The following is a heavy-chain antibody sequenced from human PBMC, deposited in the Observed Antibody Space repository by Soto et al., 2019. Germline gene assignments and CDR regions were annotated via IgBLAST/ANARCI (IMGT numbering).Heavy chain of an antibody. J-gene: IGHJ6*03. CDR2: TRNKANSYTT. CDR3: ATHFWSGYNYYYYMDV. V-gene: IGHV3-72*01. Sequence: GGSLRLSCAASGFTVSSKYMSWVRQAPGKGLEWVGRTRNKANSYTTEYAASVKGRFTISRDDSKNSLYLQMNSLKTEDTAVYYCATHFWSGYNYYYYMDVWGKGTTVTVSS. D-gene: IGHD3-3*02. CDR1: GFTVSSKY.